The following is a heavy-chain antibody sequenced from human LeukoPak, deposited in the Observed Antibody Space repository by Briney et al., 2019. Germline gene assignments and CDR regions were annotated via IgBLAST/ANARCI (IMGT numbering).Heavy chain of an antibody. V-gene: IGHV1-2*02. Sequence: ASVKVSCKASGYTSTGYYMHWVRQAPGQGLEWMGWINPNSGGTNYAQKFQGRVTMTRDTSISTAYMELSRLRSDDTAVYYCARSGYSSGWYTFWGQGTLVTVSS. CDR3: ARSGYSSGWYTF. CDR1: GYTSTGYY. CDR2: INPNSGGT. J-gene: IGHJ4*02. D-gene: IGHD6-19*01.